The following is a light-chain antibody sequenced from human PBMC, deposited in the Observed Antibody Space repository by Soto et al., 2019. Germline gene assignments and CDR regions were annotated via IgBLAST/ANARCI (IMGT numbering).Light chain of an antibody. CDR3: TSPTPGSLYV. Sequence: ALTQPASVSGSPGQSITISCTGTSSDVGNYNYVSWYQQYPGRVPKLLIYMVSNRPSGVSNRFSGSKSGNTASLTISGLQAEDEADYFCTSPTPGSLYVFGTGTQLTVL. CDR1: SSDVGNYNY. V-gene: IGLV2-14*01. CDR2: MVS. J-gene: IGLJ1*01.